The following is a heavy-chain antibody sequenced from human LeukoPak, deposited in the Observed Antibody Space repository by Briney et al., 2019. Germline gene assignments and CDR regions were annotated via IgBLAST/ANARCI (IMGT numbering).Heavy chain of an antibody. J-gene: IGHJ4*02. CDR1: GFTFSSYE. D-gene: IGHD6-19*01. CDR3: ARGSIKYSSGLQKGFADY. Sequence: PGGSLRLSCAASGFTFSSYEMNWVRQAPGKGLEWVSYISSSGSTIYYADSVKGRFTISRDNAKNSLYLQMNSLRAEDTAVYYCARGSIKYSSGLQKGFADYWGQGTLVTVSS. CDR2: ISSSGSTI. V-gene: IGHV3-48*03.